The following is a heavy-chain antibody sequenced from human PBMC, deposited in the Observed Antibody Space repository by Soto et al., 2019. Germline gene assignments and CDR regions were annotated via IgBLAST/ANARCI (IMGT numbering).Heavy chain of an antibody. CDR3: ARDPHVVVPSYYYYGMDV. J-gene: IGHJ6*02. D-gene: IGHD2-2*01. Sequence: SVKVSCKASGGTFSSYAISWVRQAPGQGLEWMGGIIPIFGTANYAQKFQGRVTITADESTSTAYMELSSLRSEDTAVYYCARDPHVVVPSYYYYGMDVWGQGTTVTVSS. CDR2: IIPIFGTA. V-gene: IGHV1-69*13. CDR1: GGTFSSYA.